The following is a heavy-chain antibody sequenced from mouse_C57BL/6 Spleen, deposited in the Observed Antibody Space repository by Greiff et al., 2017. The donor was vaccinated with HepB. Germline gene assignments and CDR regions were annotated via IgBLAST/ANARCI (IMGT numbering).Heavy chain of an antibody. CDR2: IYWDDDK. V-gene: IGHV8-12*01. J-gene: IGHJ3*01. Sequence: QVTLKVSGPGILQSSQTLSLTCSFSGFSLSTSGMGVSWIRQPSGTGLEWLAHIYWDDDKRYNPSLKSRLTISKDTSRNQVFLKITSVDTADTATYYCARSPHYYGSSYLAWFAYWGQGTLVTVSA. CDR3: ARSPHYYGSSYLAWFAY. D-gene: IGHD1-1*01. CDR1: GFSLSTSGMG.